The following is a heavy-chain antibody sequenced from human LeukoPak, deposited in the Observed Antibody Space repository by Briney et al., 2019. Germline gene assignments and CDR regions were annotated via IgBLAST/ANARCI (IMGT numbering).Heavy chain of an antibody. V-gene: IGHV4-59*08. CDR2: VFSRGTT. CDR1: GASMNNYY. J-gene: IGHJ4*02. CDR3: ARSWAAKWELPGQFDS. D-gene: IGHD1-26*01. Sequence: LETLSLTCTVSGASMNNYYWSWIRQSPEKGLEWLGFVFSRGTTNLNPSFKSRLIMSIDTSKNQFSLRLSSVTAADTAVYFCARSWAAKWELPGQFDSWGQGRLVSVSS.